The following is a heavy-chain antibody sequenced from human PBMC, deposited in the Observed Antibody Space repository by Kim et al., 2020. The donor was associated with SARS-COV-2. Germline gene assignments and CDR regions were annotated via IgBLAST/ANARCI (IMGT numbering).Heavy chain of an antibody. CDR2: IYYSGST. D-gene: IGHD3-22*01. CDR3: ARVRWVPDYYDSSGPQPQIDS. V-gene: IGHV4-59*01. Sequence: FETLSLTCTVSGGSISTYYWSWIRQPPGKGLEWIGYIYYSGSTNYNPSLKSRVTISVDTSKNQFSLKLSSVTAADTAVYYCARVRWVPDYYDSSGPQPQIDSWGQGTLVPVSP. J-gene: IGHJ4*02. CDR1: GGSISTYY.